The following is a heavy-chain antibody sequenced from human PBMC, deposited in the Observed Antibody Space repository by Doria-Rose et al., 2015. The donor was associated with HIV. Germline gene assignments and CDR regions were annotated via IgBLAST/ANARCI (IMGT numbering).Heavy chain of an antibody. V-gene: IGHV2-26*01. CDR3: ARIKSSRWYRKYYFDF. D-gene: IGHD6-13*01. Sequence: ESGPVLVKPTETLTLTCTVFGVSLSSPGMGVSWIRQPPGKALEWLANIFSDDERSYKTSLKSRLTISRGTSKRQVVLTMTDMDPVDTATYYCARIKSSRWYRKYYFDFWGQGTLVIVSA. CDR1: GVSLSSPGMG. J-gene: IGHJ4*02. CDR2: IFSDDER.